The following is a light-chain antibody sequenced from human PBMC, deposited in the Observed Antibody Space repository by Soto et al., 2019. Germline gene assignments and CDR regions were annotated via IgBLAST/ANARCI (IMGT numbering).Light chain of an antibody. CDR3: QEYGSSPAT. CDR2: GAS. V-gene: IGKV3-20*01. Sequence: EIALTQSPGTLSLPPGERATLPCRASQSVSSSYLAWYPQKPGQAPRLLIYGASSRATAIPDRFSGSGSGTDLALTISRLEPEDFAVYYCQEYGSSPATFGQGNKVEIK. J-gene: IGKJ1*01. CDR1: QSVSSSY.